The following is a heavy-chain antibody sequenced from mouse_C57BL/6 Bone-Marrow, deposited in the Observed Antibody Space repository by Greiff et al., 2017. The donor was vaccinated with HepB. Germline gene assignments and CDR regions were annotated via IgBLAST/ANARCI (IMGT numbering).Heavy chain of an antibody. J-gene: IGHJ2*01. CDR1: GISITTGNYR. CDR2: IYYSVTI. CDR3: ARDPSFITPL. Sequence: DVQLQESGPGLVKPSQTVFLTCTVTGISITTGNYRWSWIRQFPGNKLEWIGYIYYSVTITYNPSLTSRTTITRDTPKNQFFLEMNSLTAEDTATYYCARDPSFITPLWGQGTTLTVSS. V-gene: IGHV3-5*01. D-gene: IGHD1-1*01.